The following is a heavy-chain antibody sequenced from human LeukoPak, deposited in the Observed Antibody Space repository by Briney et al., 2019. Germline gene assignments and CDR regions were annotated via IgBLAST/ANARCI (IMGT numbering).Heavy chain of an antibody. CDR2: IKHSGST. CDR1: GGSFSGHY. CDR3: ATGGSAGLISAFDI. D-gene: IGHD2-15*01. V-gene: IGHV4-34*01. J-gene: IGHJ3*02. Sequence: SETLSLTCAVYGGSFSGHYWSWTRQPPGKGLEWIGEIKHSGSTNYNPSLKSRVTISVDTSKNQFSLKLSSVTAADTAVYYCATGGSAGLISAFDIWGQGTMATVSS.